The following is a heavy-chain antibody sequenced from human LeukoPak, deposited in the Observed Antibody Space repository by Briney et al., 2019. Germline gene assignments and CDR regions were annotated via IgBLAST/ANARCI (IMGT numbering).Heavy chain of an antibody. CDR1: GGSISSSSYY. D-gene: IGHD6-13*01. Sequence: PSETLSLTCTVSGGSISSSSYYWGWIRQPPGKGLEWIGSIYYSGRTYYNPPLKSRVTISVDTSKNQFSLKLSSVTAADTAVYYCARHMSTGYSSSYDYWGRGTLVTVSP. CDR3: ARHMSTGYSSSYDY. CDR2: IYYSGRT. V-gene: IGHV4-39*01. J-gene: IGHJ4*02.